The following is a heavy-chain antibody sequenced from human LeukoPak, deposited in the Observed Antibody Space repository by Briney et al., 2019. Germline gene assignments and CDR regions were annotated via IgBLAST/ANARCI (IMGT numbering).Heavy chain of an antibody. D-gene: IGHD3-3*01. CDR2: MNPNSGNT. CDR3: ARGPSYYDFWSGYYGMDV. Sequence: GASVKVSCKVSGYTFTSYDINWVRQATGQGLEWMGWMNPNSGNTGYAQKFQGRVTMTRNTSISTAYMELSSLRSEDTAVYYCARGPSYYDFWSGYYGMDVWGQGTTVTVSS. V-gene: IGHV1-8*01. J-gene: IGHJ6*02. CDR1: GYTFTSYD.